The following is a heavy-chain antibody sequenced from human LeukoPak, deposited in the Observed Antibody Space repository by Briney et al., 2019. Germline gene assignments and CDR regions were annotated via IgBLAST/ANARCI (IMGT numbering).Heavy chain of an antibody. Sequence: SVKVSCKASGGTFSSYAISWVRQAPGQGLEWMGGIIPIFGTANYAQKFQGRVTITTDESTSTAYMELSSLRSEDTAVYYCARESTVTPYYFDYWGQGTLVSVSS. CDR3: ARESTVTPYYFDY. CDR2: IIPIFGTA. CDR1: GGTFSSYA. V-gene: IGHV1-69*05. D-gene: IGHD4-11*01. J-gene: IGHJ4*02.